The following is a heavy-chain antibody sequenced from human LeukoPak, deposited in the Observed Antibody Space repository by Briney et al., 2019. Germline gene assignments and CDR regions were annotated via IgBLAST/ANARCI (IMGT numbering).Heavy chain of an antibody. Sequence: PGGSLRLSCAASGFTFSSYWMHWVRQAPGKGLVWASRINSDGSTTSYADSVKGRFTISRDNAKNTLYLQMNSRRAEDTAVYFCSRDEGYYFDYWGQGALVTVSS. CDR2: INSDGSTT. CDR3: SRDEGYYFDY. V-gene: IGHV3-74*01. J-gene: IGHJ4*02. CDR1: GFTFSSYW.